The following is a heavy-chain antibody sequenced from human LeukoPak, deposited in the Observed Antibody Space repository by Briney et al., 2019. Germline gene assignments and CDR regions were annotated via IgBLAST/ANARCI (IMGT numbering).Heavy chain of an antibody. Sequence: WASVKVSCKASGYTFYYYGISWVRQAPGQGLEWMGWVSAYNGNTNYAQKLQGRVTMTTDTSTSTAYMELRSLRSDDTAVYYCVREENWFDPWGQGTLVTVSS. J-gene: IGHJ5*02. CDR1: GYTFYYYG. CDR3: VREENWFDP. CDR2: VSAYNGNT. V-gene: IGHV1-18*01.